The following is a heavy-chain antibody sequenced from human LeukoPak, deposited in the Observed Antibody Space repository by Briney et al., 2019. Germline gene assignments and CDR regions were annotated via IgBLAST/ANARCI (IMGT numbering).Heavy chain of an antibody. V-gene: IGHV4-34*01. CDR2: VNDRGTT. D-gene: IGHD2-15*01. J-gene: IGHJ4*02. CDR1: GDSFSGYY. Sequence: SETLSRTCAVYGDSFSGYYWSWIRQSPGTGLEWIGEVNDRGTTNYNPNLKSRATISVVTSSNQFSLRLTSVTAADTAIYFCATRRGGPYPYYFDHWDQGALVTVSS. CDR3: ATRRGGPYPYYFDH.